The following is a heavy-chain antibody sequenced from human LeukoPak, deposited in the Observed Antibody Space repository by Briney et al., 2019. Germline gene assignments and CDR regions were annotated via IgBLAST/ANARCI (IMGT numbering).Heavy chain of an antibody. Sequence: GGSLRLSCATSGFTFSSYAMSWVRKAPGKGLEWVSGIGASGGSTYYADSVKGRFTISRDNSKNTLYLQMNSLRTEDTAVYYCAKAEGYDILTGLDYWGQGTLVTVSS. J-gene: IGHJ4*02. D-gene: IGHD3-9*01. CDR1: GFTFSSYA. CDR2: IGASGGST. CDR3: AKAEGYDILTGLDY. V-gene: IGHV3-23*01.